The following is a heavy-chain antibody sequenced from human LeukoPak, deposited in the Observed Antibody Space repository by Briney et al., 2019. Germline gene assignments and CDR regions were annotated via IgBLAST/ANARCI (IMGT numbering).Heavy chain of an antibody. D-gene: IGHD5-18*01. CDR2: ISSSSSYI. V-gene: IGHV3-21*01. J-gene: IGHJ3*02. Sequence: GGSLRLSCAASGFTFSSYSMNWVRQAPGKGLEWVSSISSSSSYIYYADSVKGRFTISRDNAKNSLYLQMNSLRAEDTAVYYCAGDMLYGYSYGFHAFDIWGQGTMVTVSS. CDR1: GFTFSSYS. CDR3: AGDMLYGYSYGFHAFDI.